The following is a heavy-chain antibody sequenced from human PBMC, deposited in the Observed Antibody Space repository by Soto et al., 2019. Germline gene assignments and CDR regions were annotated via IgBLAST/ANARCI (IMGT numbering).Heavy chain of an antibody. CDR1: GGSISSRGYY. Sequence: QLQLQESGPGLVKPSETLSLTCTVSGGSISSRGYYWGWIRQPPGKGLGWIGTIYYSGSTYYNPSVTSRVTISVDTSKNQFSLKLSSGTAADTAVYYCATSNWFDPWGQGTLVTVSS. CDR2: IYYSGST. CDR3: ATSNWFDP. V-gene: IGHV4-39*01. J-gene: IGHJ5*02.